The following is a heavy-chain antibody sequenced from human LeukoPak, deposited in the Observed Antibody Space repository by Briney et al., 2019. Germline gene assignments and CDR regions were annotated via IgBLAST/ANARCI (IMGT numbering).Heavy chain of an antibody. V-gene: IGHV3-23*01. Sequence: GGTLRLSCAASGFTFSSYGMSWVRQAPGKGLEWVSGISGSGGSTYYADSVKGRFTISRDNSKNTLYLQMNSLRAEDTAVYYCARGPRYGDYGTTPGYFDLWGRGTLVTVSS. CDR2: ISGSGGST. J-gene: IGHJ2*01. CDR1: GFTFSSYG. CDR3: ARGPRYGDYGTTPGYFDL. D-gene: IGHD4-17*01.